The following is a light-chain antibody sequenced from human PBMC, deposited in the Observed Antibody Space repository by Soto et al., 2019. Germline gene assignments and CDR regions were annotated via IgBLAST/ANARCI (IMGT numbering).Light chain of an antibody. CDR2: EAS. J-gene: IGKJ2*01. CDR3: QQRTNWPPFN. Sequence: EIVLTQSPATLSLSPGERATLSCRANQTQNNYLAWFQQKPGQAPRLLIYEASTRAAGIPARFSGSGSGTDFTLTISSLEPEDFAVYYCQQRTNWPPFNFGQGTKLEIK. V-gene: IGKV3-11*01. CDR1: QTQNNY.